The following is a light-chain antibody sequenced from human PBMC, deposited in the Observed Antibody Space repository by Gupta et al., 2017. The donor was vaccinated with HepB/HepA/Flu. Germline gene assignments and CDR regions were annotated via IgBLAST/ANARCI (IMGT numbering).Light chain of an antibody. Sequence: DIQMTQSPSTLSASVGARISITCRASQSIRSWLAWYQQKPGKAPKLLIYKASSLESGVPSRFSGSGSGTEFTLTISSLQPDDFATYYCQQYSNYFTFGPGTKVDLK. CDR3: QQYSNYFT. J-gene: IGKJ3*01. V-gene: IGKV1-5*03. CDR2: KAS. CDR1: QSIRSW.